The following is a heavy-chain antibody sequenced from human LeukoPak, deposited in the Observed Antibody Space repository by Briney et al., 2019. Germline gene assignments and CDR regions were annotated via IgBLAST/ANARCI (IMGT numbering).Heavy chain of an antibody. CDR3: ARDQAGQPNYDFWSGYYIDAFDI. CDR2: ISWNSGRI. D-gene: IGHD3-3*01. V-gene: IGHV3-9*01. J-gene: IGHJ3*02. Sequence: GRSLRLSCAASGFTFDDYAMHWVRQAPGKGLEWVSSISWNSGRIDYAGSVKGRFTISRDNAKNSLYLQMNSLRPEDTALYYCARDQAGQPNYDFWSGYYIDAFDIWGQGTMVTVSS. CDR1: GFTFDDYA.